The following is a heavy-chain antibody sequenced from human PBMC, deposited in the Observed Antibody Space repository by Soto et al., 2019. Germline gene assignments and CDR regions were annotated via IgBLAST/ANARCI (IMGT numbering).Heavy chain of an antibody. J-gene: IGHJ4*01. CDR3: ARAPRGPLIAARPGGVDLFDY. D-gene: IGHD6-6*01. CDR2: IYYSGGT. Sequence: SETLSRTCTVSGGSISIGGYYWSWIRQQPGKGLEWMGYIYYSGGTYYNPSLKSRVTISVDTSKNQFSLKLSSVTAADTAVYYCARAPRGPLIAARPGGVDLFDYWGHGTLVTV. CDR1: GGSISIGGYY. V-gene: IGHV4-31*03.